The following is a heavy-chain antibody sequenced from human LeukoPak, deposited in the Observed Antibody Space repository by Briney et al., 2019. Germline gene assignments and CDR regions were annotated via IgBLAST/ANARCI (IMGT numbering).Heavy chain of an antibody. J-gene: IGHJ4*02. CDR3: AKDRRPGYCSSTSCYDGAGDY. CDR1: GFTVSSNY. V-gene: IGHV3-66*01. D-gene: IGHD2-2*01. Sequence: HSGGSLRLSCAASGFTVSSNYMSWVRQAPGKGLEWVSVIYSGGSTYYADSVKGRFTISRDNSKNTLYLQMNSLRAEDTAVYYCAKDRRPGYCSSTSCYDGAGDYWGQGTLVTVSS. CDR2: IYSGGST.